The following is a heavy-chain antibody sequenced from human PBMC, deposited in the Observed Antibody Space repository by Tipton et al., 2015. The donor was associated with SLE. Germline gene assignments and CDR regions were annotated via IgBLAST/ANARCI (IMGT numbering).Heavy chain of an antibody. D-gene: IGHD3-3*01. CDR1: GGSISSTDNY. J-gene: IGHJ4*02. Sequence: TLSLTCTVSGGSISSTDNYWGWIRQPPGKGLEWIGYIYYSGSTNYNPSLKSRVTISVDTSKNQFSLKLSSVTAADTAVYYCARLEQGGIREWFRDWGQGTLVTVSS. CDR3: ARLEQGGIREWFRD. CDR2: IYYSGST. V-gene: IGHV4-61*05.